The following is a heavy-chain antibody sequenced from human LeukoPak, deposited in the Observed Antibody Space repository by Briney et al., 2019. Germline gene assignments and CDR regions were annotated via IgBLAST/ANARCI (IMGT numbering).Heavy chain of an antibody. CDR3: AELGITMIGGV. Sequence: GGSLRLSCAASGFTFSSYEMNWVRQAPGKGLEWVSHISSSGSTIYYADSVKGRFTNSRDNAKNSLYLQMNSLRAEDTAVYYCAELGITMIGGVWGKGTTVTISS. J-gene: IGHJ6*04. CDR1: GFTFSSYE. V-gene: IGHV3-48*03. D-gene: IGHD3-10*02. CDR2: ISSSGSTI.